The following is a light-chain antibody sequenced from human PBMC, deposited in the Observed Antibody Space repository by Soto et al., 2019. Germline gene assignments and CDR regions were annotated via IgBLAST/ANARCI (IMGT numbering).Light chain of an antibody. CDR2: GNS. CDR3: QSYDSSLSGVV. CDR1: SSNIGAGYD. J-gene: IGLJ2*01. V-gene: IGLV1-40*01. Sequence: QSVLTQPPSVSGAPGQRVTISCTGGSSNIGAGYDVHWYQQLPGTAPKLLIYGNSNRPSGVPDRFSGSKSGTSASLAITGLQAEDEADYYCQSYDSSLSGVVCGGGTKVTVL.